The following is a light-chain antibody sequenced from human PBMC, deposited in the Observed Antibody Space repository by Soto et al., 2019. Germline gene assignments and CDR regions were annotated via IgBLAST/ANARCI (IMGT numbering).Light chain of an antibody. CDR1: QDIAIY. CDR2: AAS. CDR3: QQYYSYPLT. J-gene: IGKJ4*01. V-gene: IGKV1-8*01. Sequence: AIQLTKSPTALSASVGDRVTITCRASQDIAIYLAWYQQKPGKAPKLLIYAASTLQSGVPSRFSGSGSGTDFTLTISCLQSEDFATYYCQQYYSYPLTFGGGSNVDI.